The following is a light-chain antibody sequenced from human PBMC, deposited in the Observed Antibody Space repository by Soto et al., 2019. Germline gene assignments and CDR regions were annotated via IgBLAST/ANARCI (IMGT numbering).Light chain of an antibody. CDR3: QSYDSSLSGSNV. Sequence: QSVLTQPPSVSGAPGQRVTISCTGNSSNIGAGYDVHWYQQLPGTAPKLLIYANTNRPSGVPDRFSGSKSGTSASLAITGLQAEDEADYYCQSYDSSLSGSNVFGTGTKVTVL. CDR1: SSNIGAGYD. V-gene: IGLV1-40*01. CDR2: ANT. J-gene: IGLJ1*01.